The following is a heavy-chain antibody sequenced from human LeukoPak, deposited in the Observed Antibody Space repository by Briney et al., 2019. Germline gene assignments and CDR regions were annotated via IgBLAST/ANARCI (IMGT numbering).Heavy chain of an antibody. J-gene: IGHJ4*02. CDR2: FFSSGNT. V-gene: IGHV4-4*07. Sequence: NPSETLSLTCTVSGGSFTSFYWSWIRQPAGKGLEWIGRFFSSGNTNYNPSFKSRASISVDKSKNQFSLKLTSVTAADTAVYYCAREVGIVVVPAARVFDYWGQGTLVTVSS. CDR3: AREVGIVVVPAARVFDY. CDR1: GGSFTSFY. D-gene: IGHD2-2*01.